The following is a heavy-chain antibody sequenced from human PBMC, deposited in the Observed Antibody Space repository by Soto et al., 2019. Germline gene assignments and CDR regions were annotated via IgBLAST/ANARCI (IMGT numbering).Heavy chain of an antibody. D-gene: IGHD4-17*01. Sequence: GGSLRLSCAASGFTFSSYGMHWVRQAPGKGLEWVAVISYDGSNKYYADSVKGRFTISRDNSKNTLYLQMNSLRAEDTAVYYCAKGSRSYGDYVLDYYYYYMDVWGKGTTVTVSS. CDR1: GFTFSSYG. V-gene: IGHV3-30*18. J-gene: IGHJ6*03. CDR2: ISYDGSNK. CDR3: AKGSRSYGDYVLDYYYYYMDV.